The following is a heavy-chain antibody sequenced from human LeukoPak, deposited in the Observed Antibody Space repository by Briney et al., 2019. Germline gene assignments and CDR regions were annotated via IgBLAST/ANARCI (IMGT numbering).Heavy chain of an antibody. CDR1: GFTFSHYS. V-gene: IGHV3-48*02. CDR3: VRDHNYSFDF. CDR2: IGTSAI. D-gene: IGHD1-1*01. J-gene: IGHJ4*02. Sequence: GGSLILSCAASGFTFSHYSLNWVRQAPGKGLEWVSYIGTSAIYYADSVKGRFISSRDNAKNSLYLQMNGLRDEDTAVYFCVRDHNYSFDFWGQGTLVTVSS.